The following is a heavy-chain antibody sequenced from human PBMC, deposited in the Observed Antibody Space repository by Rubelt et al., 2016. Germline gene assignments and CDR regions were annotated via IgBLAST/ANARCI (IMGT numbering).Heavy chain of an antibody. Sequence: QLQLQESGPGLVKPSETLSLTCTVSGGSISSSSYYWGWIRQPPGKGLEWIGEINHSGSNNYTPSLKSRVTTSVDTSKKHFSRKLSSVPAADTAVYYCGRRVLSGGQLPRHHVDYWGQGALVTVSS. J-gene: IGHJ4*02. CDR1: GGSISSSSYY. D-gene: IGHD2-8*01. CDR2: INHSGSN. CDR3: GRRVLSGGQLPRHHVDY. V-gene: IGHV4-39*07.